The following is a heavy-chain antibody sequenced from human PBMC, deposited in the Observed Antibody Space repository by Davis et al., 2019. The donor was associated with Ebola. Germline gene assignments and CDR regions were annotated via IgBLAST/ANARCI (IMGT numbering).Heavy chain of an antibody. J-gene: IGHJ5*02. CDR3: ARLYYYDSSGYQNWFDP. CDR1: GASISSYY. Sequence: SETLSLTCTVSGASISSYYWSWIRQPPGKGLEWIAYNNYSRSTNYNPSLKSRVTITVDTSKNQFSLKLSSVTAADTAVYYCARLYYYDSSGYQNWFDPWGQGTLVTVSS. D-gene: IGHD3-22*01. V-gene: IGHV4-59*01. CDR2: NNYSRST.